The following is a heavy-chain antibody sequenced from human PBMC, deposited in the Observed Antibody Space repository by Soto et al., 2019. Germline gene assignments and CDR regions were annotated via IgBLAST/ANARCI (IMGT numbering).Heavy chain of an antibody. J-gene: IGHJ5*02. Sequence: SVKVSCKASGGTFSSYTISWVRQAPGQGLEWMGRIIPILGIANYAQKFQGRVTITADNSKNTLYLQMNSLRAEDTAVYYCAKDQLYIRGVIHNWFDPWGQGTLVTVSS. CDR2: IIPILGIA. CDR3: AKDQLYIRGVIHNWFDP. D-gene: IGHD3-10*02. CDR1: GGTFSSYT. V-gene: IGHV1-69*04.